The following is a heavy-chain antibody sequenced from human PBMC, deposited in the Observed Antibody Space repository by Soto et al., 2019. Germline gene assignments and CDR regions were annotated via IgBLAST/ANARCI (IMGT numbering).Heavy chain of an antibody. CDR3: ARKAWVRFDY. Sequence: AVSGDSISSSVWWTWVRQPPGKGLEWIGEVFHTGNTNYNPSLKSRVTMSVDKSTNEFSLKVTSVTAADTAIYYCARKAWVRFDYWGQGALVTAPQ. V-gene: IGHV4-4*02. D-gene: IGHD7-27*01. J-gene: IGHJ4*02. CDR1: GDSISSSVW. CDR2: VFHTGNT.